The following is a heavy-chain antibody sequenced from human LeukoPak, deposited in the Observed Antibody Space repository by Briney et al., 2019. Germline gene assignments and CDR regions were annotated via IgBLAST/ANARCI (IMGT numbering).Heavy chain of an antibody. Sequence: PGRSLRPSCEASGFTFSDYGMHWVRQAPGKGLESVAVIWSDGSKKYYADSVKGRFTISRDTSKNILYLQMNSLRTDDTAVYFCARDLSWSPDFWGQGTLVTVSP. CDR1: GFTFSDYG. CDR3: ARDLSWSPDF. J-gene: IGHJ4*02. V-gene: IGHV3-33*01. CDR2: IWSDGSKK.